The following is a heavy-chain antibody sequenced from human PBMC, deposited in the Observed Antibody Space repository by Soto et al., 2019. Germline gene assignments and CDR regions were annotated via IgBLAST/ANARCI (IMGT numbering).Heavy chain of an antibody. J-gene: IGHJ5*02. Sequence: QVQLVQSGAEVKKPGSSVKVSCKASGGTFSSYAISWVRQAPGQGLEWMGGIIPIFGTANYAQKFQGRVTITADESTSTAYMERSRLRPEDTAVYYCARERRYSGSYYAGWFDPWGQGTLVTVSS. CDR3: ARERRYSGSYYAGWFDP. CDR1: GGTFSSYA. V-gene: IGHV1-69*12. D-gene: IGHD1-26*01. CDR2: IIPIFGTA.